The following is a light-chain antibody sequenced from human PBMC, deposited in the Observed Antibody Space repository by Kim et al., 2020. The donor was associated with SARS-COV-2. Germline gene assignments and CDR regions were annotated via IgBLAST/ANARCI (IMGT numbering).Light chain of an antibody. CDR1: SCKIGSNF. CDR3: ATWDNSLSAGV. V-gene: IGLV1-51*01. CDR2: DNN. J-gene: IGLJ3*02. Sequence: GQRVTSSCTGDSCKIGSNFGSWYQHLPGTAPELLIYDNNERKSGIPDRFSGSKSGTSASLDITGLQTGDEADYYCATWDNSLSAGVFGGGTQLTVL.